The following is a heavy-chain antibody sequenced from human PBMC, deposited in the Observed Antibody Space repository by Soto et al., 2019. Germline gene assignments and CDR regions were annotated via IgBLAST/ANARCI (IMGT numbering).Heavy chain of an antibody. J-gene: IGHJ6*02. CDR2: IYYTGTT. CDR1: GGSVSSGTHY. Sequence: QVQLQESGPGLVKPSETQSLTCSVSGGSVSSGTHYWSWIRQPPGKGLEWIGNIYYTGTTKYNPSLKSRTSISVDTSKNQFSLKMSSGTAADTALYYCARDPHYYGVPAGGIDVWGQGTTVTVSS. V-gene: IGHV4-61*01. CDR3: ARDPHYYGVPAGGIDV. D-gene: IGHD3-10*01.